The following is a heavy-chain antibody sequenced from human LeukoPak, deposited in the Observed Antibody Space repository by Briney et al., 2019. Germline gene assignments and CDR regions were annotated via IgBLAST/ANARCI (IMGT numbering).Heavy chain of an antibody. CDR2: IYGRGST. CDR3: AREDVWGNNRPKGHFDY. V-gene: IGHV4-59*01. D-gene: IGHD3-16*02. J-gene: IGHJ4*02. Sequence: SETLSLTCTVSGGSISRYYWSWIRQPPGKGLEWIGYIYGRGSTNYNPSLKSRVTVSVDTSKNQFSLNLNSVTAADTAVYYCAREDVWGNNRPKGHFDYWGQGTLVIVSS. CDR1: GGSISRYY.